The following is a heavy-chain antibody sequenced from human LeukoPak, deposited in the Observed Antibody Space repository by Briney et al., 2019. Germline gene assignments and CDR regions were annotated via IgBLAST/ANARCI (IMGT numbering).Heavy chain of an antibody. V-gene: IGHV3-23*01. CDR1: GFTFSSYA. J-gene: IGHJ4*02. CDR2: ISGSGGST. D-gene: IGHD4-11*01. CDR3: AKKLLTVTTWGFDY. Sequence: GGSLRLSCAASGFTFSSYAMSWVRQVPGKGLEWVSAISGSGGSTYYADSVKGRFTISRDNSKNTLYLQMNSLRAEDTAVYHCAKKLLTVTTWGFDYWGQGTLVTVSS.